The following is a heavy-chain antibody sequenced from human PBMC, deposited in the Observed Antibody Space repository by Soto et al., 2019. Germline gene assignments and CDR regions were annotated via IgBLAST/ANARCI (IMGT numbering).Heavy chain of an antibody. CDR1: GYTFTSYY. V-gene: IGHV1-46*01. Sequence: ASVKVSWKASGYTFTSYYMHWVRQAPGQGLEWMGIINPSGGSTSYAQKFQGRVTMTTDTSTSTAYMELSSLRSEDTAVYYCARDIAAAGKRGFDIWGQGTMVTVSS. CDR2: INPSGGST. D-gene: IGHD6-13*01. J-gene: IGHJ3*02. CDR3: ARDIAAAGKRGFDI.